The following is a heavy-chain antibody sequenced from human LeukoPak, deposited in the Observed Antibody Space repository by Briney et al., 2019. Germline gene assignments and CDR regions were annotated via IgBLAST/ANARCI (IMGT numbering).Heavy chain of an antibody. J-gene: IGHJ4*02. Sequence: ASVKVSCKASGYTFTSYYMQWLRQATGQGLEWMGWMNPNSGNTGYAQKFQGRVTITRNTSISTAYMELSSLRSEDTAVYYCAIGVWSGSFDYWGQGTLVTVSS. V-gene: IGHV1-8*03. CDR2: MNPNSGNT. CDR1: GYTFTSYY. CDR3: AIGVWSGSFDY. D-gene: IGHD3-3*01.